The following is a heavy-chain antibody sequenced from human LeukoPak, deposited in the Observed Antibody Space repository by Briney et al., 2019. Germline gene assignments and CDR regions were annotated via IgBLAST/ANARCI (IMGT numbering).Heavy chain of an antibody. CDR2: TYYRSKWYN. Sequence: SQTLSLTFAISGDSVSINSAAWNWIRQSPSRGLEWLGSTYYRSKWYNDYAVSVKSRITINPDTSKNQFSLQLNSVTPEDTAVYYCAREIAVADTEYFQQWGQGTLVTVSA. CDR3: AREIAVADTEYFQQ. CDR1: GDSVSINSAA. D-gene: IGHD6-19*01. V-gene: IGHV6-1*01. J-gene: IGHJ1*01.